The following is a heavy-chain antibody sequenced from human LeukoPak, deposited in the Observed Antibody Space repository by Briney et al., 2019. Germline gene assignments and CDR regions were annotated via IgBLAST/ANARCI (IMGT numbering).Heavy chain of an antibody. J-gene: IGHJ4*02. V-gene: IGHV3-21*01. CDR1: GFTFSTFA. CDR3: ARDAGPDYYDSSGYLGY. CDR2: IFPSGGEI. Sequence: KTGGSLRLSCAASGFTFSTFAMIWVRQPPGKGLEWVSSIFPSGGEIHYADSVRGRFTISRDNAKNSLYLQMNSPRAEDTAVYYCARDAGPDYYDSSGYLGYWGQGTLVTVSS. D-gene: IGHD3-22*01.